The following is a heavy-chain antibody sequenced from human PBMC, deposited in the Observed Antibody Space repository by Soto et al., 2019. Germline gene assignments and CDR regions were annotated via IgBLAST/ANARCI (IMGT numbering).Heavy chain of an antibody. D-gene: IGHD6-19*01. Sequence: QVQLQESGPGLVKPSETLSLNCTVSGGSISSYYWSWIRQPPGKGLEWIGYIYSSGTTKYNPSLRSRVTISVDTSKNQFSLRLSSVTAADTAVYYCARGGGVTVAGMYYWGQGTLVTVSS. CDR2: IYSSGTT. J-gene: IGHJ4*02. V-gene: IGHV4-59*01. CDR1: GGSISSYY. CDR3: ARGGGVTVAGMYY.